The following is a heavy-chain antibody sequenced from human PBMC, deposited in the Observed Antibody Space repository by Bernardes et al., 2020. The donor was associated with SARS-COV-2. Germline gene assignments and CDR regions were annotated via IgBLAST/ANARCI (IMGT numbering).Heavy chain of an antibody. CDR2: FDPEEDET. V-gene: IGHV1-24*01. D-gene: IGHD3-3*01. Sequence: ASVKVSCMVSGYTLTEISMHWVRQAPGRGLEWMGGFDPEEDETIYAQKFQGRLTMTEDTSTDTAYMELSSLRSEDTAVYFCATGPSILAGLDVWGQGTSVTVSS. CDR3: ATGPSILAGLDV. CDR1: GYTLTEIS. J-gene: IGHJ6*02.